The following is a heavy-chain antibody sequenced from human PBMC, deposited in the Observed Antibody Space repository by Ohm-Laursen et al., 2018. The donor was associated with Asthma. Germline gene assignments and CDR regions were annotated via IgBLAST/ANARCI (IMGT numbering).Heavy chain of an antibody. Sequence: SLRLSCTATGITVSVNYMSWVRQAPGKGLEWVPVIYNGGSTYHADSVRGRFTISRDNSKNTLYLQMNSLRGEDTAVYYCVRDGSSGWHFDYWGQGTLVIVSS. V-gene: IGHV3-53*01. CDR1: GITVSVNY. D-gene: IGHD6-19*01. CDR2: IYNGGST. CDR3: VRDGSSGWHFDY. J-gene: IGHJ4*02.